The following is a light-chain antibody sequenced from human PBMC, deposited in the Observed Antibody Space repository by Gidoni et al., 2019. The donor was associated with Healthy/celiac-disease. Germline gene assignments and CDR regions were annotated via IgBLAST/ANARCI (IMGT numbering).Light chain of an antibody. Sequence: SSVLTQPPSVSVAPGQTASITCGGTNIGSKSVHWYQQKPGQAPVLVVYDDSDRHSGIPERFSGSNSGNTATLTISRVEAGDEADYYCQVWYSSSDHVVFGGGTKLTVL. CDR1: NIGSKS. CDR2: DDS. CDR3: QVWYSSSDHVV. J-gene: IGLJ2*01. V-gene: IGLV3-21*02.